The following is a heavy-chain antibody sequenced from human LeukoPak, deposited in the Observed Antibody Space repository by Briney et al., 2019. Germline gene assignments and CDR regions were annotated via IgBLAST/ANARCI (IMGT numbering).Heavy chain of an antibody. Sequence: ASVKVSCKASGYTFTSYGISWVRQAPGQGLEWMGWISAYNGNTNYAQKPQGRVTMTTDTSTSTAYMELRSLRSDDTAVYYCARDWYSSSWPEFDYWGQGTLVTVSS. D-gene: IGHD6-13*01. CDR1: GYTFTSYG. V-gene: IGHV1-18*01. CDR3: ARDWYSSSWPEFDY. J-gene: IGHJ4*02. CDR2: ISAYNGNT.